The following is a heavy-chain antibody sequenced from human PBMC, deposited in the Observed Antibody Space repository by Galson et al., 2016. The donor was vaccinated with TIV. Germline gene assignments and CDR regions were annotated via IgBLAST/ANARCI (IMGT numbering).Heavy chain of an antibody. J-gene: IGHJ4*02. CDR3: TTVGTLTSLSYY. Sequence: SLRLSCAVSGFTFSKNWMSWVRQAPGKGLEWVGRIKSKTDGGTTDYAAPVKDRFTISRDDSKNTVYLQMNSLRTEDTAMYYCTTVGTLTSLSYYWGQGTLVTVSS. D-gene: IGHD2/OR15-2a*01. V-gene: IGHV3-15*01. CDR2: IKSKTDGGTT. CDR1: GFTFSKNW.